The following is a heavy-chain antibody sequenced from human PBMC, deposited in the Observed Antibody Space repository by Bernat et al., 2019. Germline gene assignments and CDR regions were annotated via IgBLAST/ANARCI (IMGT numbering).Heavy chain of an antibody. J-gene: IGHJ4*02. CDR2: INAGNGNT. D-gene: IGHD6-6*01. CDR3: ARGEEYSSSSVDY. CDR1: GYTFTSYA. V-gene: IGHV1-3*01. Sequence: QVQLVQSGSELKKPGASVKVSCKASGYTFTSYAMHWVRQAPGQRLEWIGWINAGNGNTKYSQKFQGRVTITRDTSASTAYMELSSLRSEDTAVYYCARGEEYSSSSVDYWGQGTLVTVSS.